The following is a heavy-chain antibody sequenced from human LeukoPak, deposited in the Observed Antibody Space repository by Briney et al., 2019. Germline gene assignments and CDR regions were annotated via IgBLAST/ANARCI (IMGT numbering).Heavy chain of an antibody. Sequence: GESPKISCKVSGYTFSSNWIGWVRQMPGKGLEWMGIIYPGDSDTRYSPSFQGQVTISADKSISTAYLQWSSLKASDTAMYYCARSTGETGPFDYWGQGTLVTVSS. D-gene: IGHD2-8*02. CDR1: GYTFSSNW. J-gene: IGHJ4*02. V-gene: IGHV5-51*01. CDR3: ARSTGETGPFDY. CDR2: IYPGDSDT.